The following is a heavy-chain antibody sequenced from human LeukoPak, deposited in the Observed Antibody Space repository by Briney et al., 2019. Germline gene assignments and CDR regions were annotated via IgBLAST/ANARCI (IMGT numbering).Heavy chain of an antibody. CDR2: TSYDGNEK. V-gene: IGHV3-30*03. CDR1: GFTFSSFG. CDR3: ATGGTRAATGRMGF. Sequence: GGSLRLSCAASGFTFSSFGMHWVRQAPGEGLEWVTVTSYDGNEKYYADSVKGRFTISRDNSKNTVYLQMNSLRAEDTAVYYCATGGTRAATGRMGFWGQGTLVTVSS. D-gene: IGHD6-25*01. J-gene: IGHJ4*02.